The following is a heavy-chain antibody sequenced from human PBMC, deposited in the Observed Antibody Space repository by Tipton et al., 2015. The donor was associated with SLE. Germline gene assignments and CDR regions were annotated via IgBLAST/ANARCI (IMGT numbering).Heavy chain of an antibody. CDR2: IYYSGST. Sequence: TLSLTCTVSGGSISSYYWSWIRQPPGKGLEWIGYIYYSGSTNYNPSLKSRVTISVDTSKNQFSLKLSSVTAADTAVYYCARDPEGYGGCAFDTWGQGTMVTVSS. CDR1: GGSISSYY. J-gene: IGHJ3*02. V-gene: IGHV4-59*01. CDR3: ARDPEGYGGCAFDT. D-gene: IGHD4-23*01.